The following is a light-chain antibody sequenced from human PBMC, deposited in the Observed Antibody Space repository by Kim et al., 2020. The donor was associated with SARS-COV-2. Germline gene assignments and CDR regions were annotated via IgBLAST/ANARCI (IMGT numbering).Light chain of an antibody. CDR3: NSRDNNDNVL. Sequence: SSELTQDPAVSVALGQTVRITCQGDSLRTYYTTWFQQKPGQAPIVVFYGKNNRPSGISDRFSGSSSGNTASLTITATQAGDEADYYCNSRDNNDNVLFGG. CDR2: GKN. J-gene: IGLJ2*01. CDR1: SLRTYY. V-gene: IGLV3-19*01.